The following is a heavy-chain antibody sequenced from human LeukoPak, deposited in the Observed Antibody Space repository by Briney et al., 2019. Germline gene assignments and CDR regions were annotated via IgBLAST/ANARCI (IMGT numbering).Heavy chain of an antibody. D-gene: IGHD3-10*01. CDR1: GFPFTNAW. CDR2: IKSETDGGTK. J-gene: IGHJ5*02. V-gene: IGHV3-15*01. CDR3: ATQGLWFGEFGWFDP. Sequence: TGGSLRLSCAASGFPFTNAWMTWVRQAPGKGLEWVARIKSETDGGTKEYAAPVKGRFTISRDDSKTTLYLEMNSLKTEDTALYYCATQGLWFGEFGWFDPWGQGTLVTVSS.